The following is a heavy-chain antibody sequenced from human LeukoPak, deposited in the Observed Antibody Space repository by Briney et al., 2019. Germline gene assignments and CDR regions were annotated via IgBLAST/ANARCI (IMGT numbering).Heavy chain of an antibody. CDR2: IYASGST. Sequence: SETLSLTCTVSGGSINSHYWRWIRQPAGKGLEWIGRIYASGSTNYNPSLKSRVTMSVDMSKNQFSLNLTSVTAADTAVYYCARGVKKIRWSGRFDYWGQGTLVTVSS. CDR3: ARGVKKIRWSGRFDY. J-gene: IGHJ4*02. D-gene: IGHD4-23*01. V-gene: IGHV4-4*07. CDR1: GGSINSHY.